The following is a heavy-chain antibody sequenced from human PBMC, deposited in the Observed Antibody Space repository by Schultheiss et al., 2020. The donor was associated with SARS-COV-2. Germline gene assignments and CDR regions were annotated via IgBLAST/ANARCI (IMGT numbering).Heavy chain of an antibody. J-gene: IGHJ2*01. V-gene: IGHV1-69*13. D-gene: IGHD3-3*01. CDR1: RSTFSSYA. CDR3: ARDRYDFWSGYVSYWYFDL. Sequence: SVKVSCKASRSTFSSYAISWVRQAPGQGLEWMGGIIPIFGTANYAQKFQGRVTITADESTSTAYMELSSLRSEYTAVYYCARDRYDFWSGYVSYWYFDLWGRGTLVTVSS. CDR2: IIPIFGTA.